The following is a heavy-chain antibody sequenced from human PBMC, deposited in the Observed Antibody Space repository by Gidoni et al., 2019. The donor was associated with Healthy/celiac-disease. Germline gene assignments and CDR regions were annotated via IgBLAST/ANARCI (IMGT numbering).Heavy chain of an antibody. CDR1: GFPFSSYA. CDR2: ITYDGSNK. J-gene: IGHJ4*02. D-gene: IGHD2-2*01. CDR3: ASEVGLYCSSTSCHDY. V-gene: IGHV3-30-3*01. Sequence: QVQLVESGGGVVQPGRSLRLSCAASGFPFSSYAMHWVRQAPGKGLEWVAVITYDGSNKYYADSVKGRFTISRDNSKNTLYLQMNSLRAEDTAVYYCASEVGLYCSSTSCHDYWGQGTLVTVSS.